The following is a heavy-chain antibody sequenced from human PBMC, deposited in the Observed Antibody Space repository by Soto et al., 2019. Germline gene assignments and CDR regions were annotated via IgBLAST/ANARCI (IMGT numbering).Heavy chain of an antibody. CDR1: GFTFSNAW. D-gene: IGHD5-12*01. CDR2: IRSKTDGGTT. J-gene: IGHJ4*02. Sequence: EVQLVESGGGLVKPGGSLRLSCAASGFTFSNAWMNWVRQAPGKGLEWVGRIRSKTDGGTTDYAAPVKGRFTISRNDSKNTLYLQINSLKTENTAVYYRTTSGYDYVGFFDYWGQGTLVTVSS. CDR3: TTSGYDYVGFFDY. V-gene: IGHV3-15*07.